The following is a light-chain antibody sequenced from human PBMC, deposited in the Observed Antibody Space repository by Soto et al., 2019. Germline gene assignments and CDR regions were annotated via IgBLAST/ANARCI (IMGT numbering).Light chain of an antibody. CDR3: SSYTSSSTFYV. CDR2: DVS. V-gene: IGLV2-14*01. Sequence: QSALTQPASVSGSPGRSITISCTGTGSDFGGYNYVSWYQQHPGKAPKLMIYDVSNRPSGVSNRFSGSKSGNTASLTISGLQAEDEADYYCSSYTSSSTFYVFGTGTKVTVL. J-gene: IGLJ1*01. CDR1: GSDFGGYNY.